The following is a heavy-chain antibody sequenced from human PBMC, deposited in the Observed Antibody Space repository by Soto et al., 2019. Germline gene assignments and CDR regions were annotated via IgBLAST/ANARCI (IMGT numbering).Heavy chain of an antibody. CDR1: GYTFTGYY. J-gene: IGHJ3*02. CDR3: ARARYYGSGSLDAFDI. CDR2: INPNSGGT. D-gene: IGHD3-10*01. Sequence: QVQLVQSGAEVKKPGASVKVSCKASGYTFTGYYMHWVRQAPGQGLEWMGWINPNSGGTNYAQKFQGRVTMTRDTSISTASMELSRLRSDDTAVYYCARARYYGSGSLDAFDIWGQGTMVTVSS. V-gene: IGHV1-2*02.